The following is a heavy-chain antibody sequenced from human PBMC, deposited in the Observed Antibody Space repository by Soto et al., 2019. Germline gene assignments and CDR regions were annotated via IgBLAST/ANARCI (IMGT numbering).Heavy chain of an antibody. CDR2: IIPLFGTA. CDR3: ARGSSISATRGFYYYYYALDV. D-gene: IGHD1-7*01. V-gene: IGHV1-69*12. J-gene: IGHJ6*02. Sequence: QVQLVQSGAEVKKPGSSAKDSCKASGGTFSSYAFNWVRQAPGQGLEWMGGIIPLFGTANYAQKFQGRVTITADDSTSSVYMELTSLRSEDTAMYYCARGSSISATRGFYYYYYALDVWGQGTTVTVSS. CDR1: GGTFSSYA.